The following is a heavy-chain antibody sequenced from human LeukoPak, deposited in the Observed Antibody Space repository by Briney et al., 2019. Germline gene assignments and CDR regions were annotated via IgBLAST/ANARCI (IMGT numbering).Heavy chain of an antibody. J-gene: IGHJ4*02. Sequence: GGSLRLSCTASGFTFSSYVMSWVRQAPGKGLEWVANIKQDGSEKYYVDSVKGRFTISRDNAKNSLYLQMNSLRAEDTAVYYCARDRYCSGGSCYVSFGYWGQGTLVTVSS. D-gene: IGHD2-15*01. CDR3: ARDRYCSGGSCYVSFGY. V-gene: IGHV3-7*01. CDR2: IKQDGSEK. CDR1: GFTFSSYV.